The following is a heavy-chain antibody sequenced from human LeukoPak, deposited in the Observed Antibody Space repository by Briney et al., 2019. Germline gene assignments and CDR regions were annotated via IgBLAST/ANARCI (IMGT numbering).Heavy chain of an antibody. CDR1: GFIYRRHC. CDR2: IKQDGSEK. J-gene: IGHJ6*02. CDR3: ARDTSAWRYGMDV. Sequence: GGSLRLSCEPSGFIYRRHCVRGVRQARGKGREGVAIIKQDGSEKDYVDSVTGRFTISRDNAKNSLYLQMNSLRDEDTAVYYCARDTSAWRYGMDVWGQGTTVTVSS. D-gene: IGHD6-19*01. V-gene: IGHV3-7*01.